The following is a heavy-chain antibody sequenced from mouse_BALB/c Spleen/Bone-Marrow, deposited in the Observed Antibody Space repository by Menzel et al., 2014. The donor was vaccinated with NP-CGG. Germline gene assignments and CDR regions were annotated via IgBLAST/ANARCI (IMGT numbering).Heavy chain of an antibody. V-gene: IGHV1-69*02. Sequence: QQSVGELVRPGASVKLAFKASGYTFTNYWITWVKQRPGQGLEWNGNIYPSDSYANYNQKFKDKATLTVDKSSSTAYMQLSSPTSEDYAVYYCTRWSPYAMDYWGQGTSVTVPS. CDR1: GYTFTNYW. CDR2: IYPSDSYA. D-gene: IGHD1-1*02. J-gene: IGHJ4*01. CDR3: TRWSPYAMDY.